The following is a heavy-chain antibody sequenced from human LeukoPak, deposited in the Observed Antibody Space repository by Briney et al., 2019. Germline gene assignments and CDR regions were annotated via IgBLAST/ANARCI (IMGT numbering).Heavy chain of an antibody. CDR1: GGSISSGDYY. V-gene: IGHV4-30-4*01. CDR3: ARDSGVLGSTRYYYYYYGMDV. J-gene: IGHJ6*02. Sequence: SETLSLTCTVSGGSISSGDYYWSWIRQPPGKGLEWIGYIYYRGSTYYNPSLKSRVTISVDRSKNQFSLKLSSVTAADTAVYYCARDSGVLGSTRYYYYYYGMDVWGQGTTVTVSS. D-gene: IGHD2-2*01. CDR2: IYYRGST.